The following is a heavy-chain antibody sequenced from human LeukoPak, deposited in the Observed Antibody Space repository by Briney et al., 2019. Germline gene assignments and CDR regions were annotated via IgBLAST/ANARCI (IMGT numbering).Heavy chain of an antibody. J-gene: IGHJ4*02. CDR2: IIPIFGTA. CDR3: ARVGHDYGDYYFDY. V-gene: IGHV1-69*13. CDR1: GGTFSSYA. D-gene: IGHD4-17*01. Sequence: ASVKVSCKASGGTFSSYAISWVRQAPGQGLEWMGGIIPIFGTANYAQKFQGRVTITADESTSTAYMELSSLRSEDTAVYYCARVGHDYGDYYFDYWGQGTLVTVSS.